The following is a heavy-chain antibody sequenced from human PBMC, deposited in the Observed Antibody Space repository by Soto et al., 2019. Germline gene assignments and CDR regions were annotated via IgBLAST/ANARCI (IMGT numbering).Heavy chain of an antibody. D-gene: IGHD3-10*01. Sequence: EVQLLESGGGLVQPGGSLRLSCAVSGFTFSNYGMSWVRQAPGKGLEWVSASSGSGDTTYYADSVKGRFTISRDNSKNTLYVQMNSLRAEDTAVYYCAKDLGFDGSGIEIWGQGTLVPVSP. CDR1: GFTFSNYG. CDR2: SSGSGDTT. V-gene: IGHV3-23*01. CDR3: AKDLGFDGSGIEI. J-gene: IGHJ4*02.